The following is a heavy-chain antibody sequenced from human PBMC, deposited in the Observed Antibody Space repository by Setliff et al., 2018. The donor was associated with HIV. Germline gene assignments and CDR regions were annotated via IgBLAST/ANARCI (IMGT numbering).Heavy chain of an antibody. D-gene: IGHD6-19*01. J-gene: IGHJ6*02. CDR2: VYYCGDT. V-gene: IGHV4-59*11. CDR1: GGSISSHY. Sequence: SETLSLTCSVSGGSISSHYWTWIRQSPGKGLEWIGSVYYCGDTDYNPSLKSRVSTSVDTSKNQFSLKLSSVTAADTAVYYCARHTIGVATWSDGLDVWG. CDR3: ARHTIGVATWSDGLDV.